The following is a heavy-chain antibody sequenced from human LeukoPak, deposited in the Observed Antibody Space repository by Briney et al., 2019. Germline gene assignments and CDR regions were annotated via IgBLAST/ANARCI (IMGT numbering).Heavy chain of an antibody. CDR3: ARGRAARTYYYYYIDV. J-gene: IGHJ6*03. CDR2: MNPNSGNT. D-gene: IGHD6-6*01. CDR1: GYTFTSYD. Sequence: ASVKVSFKASGYTFTSYDINWVRQATGQGLEWMGWMNPNSGNTGYAQKFQGRVTMTRNTSISTAYMELSSLRSEDTAVYYCARGRAARTYYYYYIDVWGKGTTVTVSS. V-gene: IGHV1-8*01.